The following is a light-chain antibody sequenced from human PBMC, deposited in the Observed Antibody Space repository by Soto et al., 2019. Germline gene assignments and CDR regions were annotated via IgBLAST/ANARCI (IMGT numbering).Light chain of an antibody. CDR1: SSDVGGHNY. V-gene: IGLV2-14*01. Sequence: QSALTQPASVSGSPGQSITISCTGTSSDVGGHNYVSWYQQHPGKAPKLMIYDVSDRRSGVSHRFSGSKSGNTASLTISGLQAEDEADYYCSSYTSSSTRVFGTGTKLTVL. CDR2: DVS. CDR3: SSYTSSSTRV. J-gene: IGLJ1*01.